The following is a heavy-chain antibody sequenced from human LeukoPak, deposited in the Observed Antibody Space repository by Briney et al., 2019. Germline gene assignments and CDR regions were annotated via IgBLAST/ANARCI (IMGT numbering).Heavy chain of an antibody. CDR1: GFTFSTYA. CDR3: ARTTTPYYYGSGSYALGY. CDR2: ISYDGSNK. D-gene: IGHD3-10*01. Sequence: GGSLRLSCAASGFTFSTYAMHWVRQGPGKGLEWVAVISYDGSNKYYADSVKGRFTISRDNSKNTLYLQMSSLSAEDTAVYYCARTTTPYYYGSGSYALGYWGQGTLVTVPS. V-gene: IGHV3-30-3*01. J-gene: IGHJ4*02.